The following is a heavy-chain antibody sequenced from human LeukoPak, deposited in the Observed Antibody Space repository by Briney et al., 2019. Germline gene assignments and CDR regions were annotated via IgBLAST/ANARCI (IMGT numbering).Heavy chain of an antibody. J-gene: IGHJ4*03. Sequence: SETLSLTCTVSGYSISSGYYWGWIRQPPGKGLKWIGSIYHSGSTYYNPSLKSRVTISVDTSKNQFSLKLSSVTAADTAVYYCPRGSSSGDYVPFDYWGQGTMVTVSS. CDR2: IYHSGST. CDR1: GYSISSGYY. CDR3: PRGSSSGDYVPFDY. D-gene: IGHD4-17*01. V-gene: IGHV4-38-2*02.